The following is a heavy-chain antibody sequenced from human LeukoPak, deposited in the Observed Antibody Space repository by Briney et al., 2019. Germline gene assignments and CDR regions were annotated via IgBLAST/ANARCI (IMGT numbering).Heavy chain of an antibody. D-gene: IGHD6-13*01. Sequence: SQTLSLTCTVSGGSISSGDYYWSWIRQPPGKGLEWIGYIYYSGSTYYNPCLKSRVTISVDTSKNQFSLKLSSVTAADTAVYYCARTGGSSWYSWYFDYWGQGTLVTVSS. J-gene: IGHJ4*02. CDR1: GGSISSGDYY. V-gene: IGHV4-30-4*01. CDR2: IYYSGST. CDR3: ARTGGSSWYSWYFDY.